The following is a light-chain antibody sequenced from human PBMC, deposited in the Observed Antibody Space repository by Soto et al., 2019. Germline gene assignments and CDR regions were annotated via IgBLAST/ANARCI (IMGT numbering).Light chain of an antibody. J-gene: IGLJ2*01. V-gene: IGLV1-44*01. Sequence: QSVLTQPPSASGTPEQRVTISCSGSSSNIGSNTVNWYQQLPGTASKLLIYSNNQRPSGVPDRFSGSKSGTSASLAISGLQSEDEAEYYCAAWDDSLNGPVFGGGTKVTVL. CDR2: SNN. CDR3: AAWDDSLNGPV. CDR1: SSNIGSNT.